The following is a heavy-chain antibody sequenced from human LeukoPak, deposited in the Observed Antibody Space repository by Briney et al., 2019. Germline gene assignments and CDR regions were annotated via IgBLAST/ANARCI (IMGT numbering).Heavy chain of an antibody. CDR3: AREVMTTRYFDY. V-gene: IGHV3-53*01. J-gene: IGHJ4*02. CDR2: IFRCGNT. CDR1: GLTVGSNY. Sequence: PGGSLRLSCAASGLTVGSNYMSWVRQAPGKGLEWVSVIFRCGNTYYADSVRGRFTVSRDKSKNTVYLQLNSLRVEDTAVYYCAREVMTTRYFDYWGQGTLVTVS. D-gene: IGHD3-22*01.